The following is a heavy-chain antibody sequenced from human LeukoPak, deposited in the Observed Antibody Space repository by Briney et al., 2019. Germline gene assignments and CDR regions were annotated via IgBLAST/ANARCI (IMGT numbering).Heavy chain of an antibody. CDR2: IGGSGGST. CDR1: GFTFSSYA. V-gene: IGHV3-23*01. Sequence: GGSLRLSCAASGFTFSSYAMSWVRQAPGKGLEWVSGIGGSGGSTYYADSVKGRFTISRDNSKNTLYLQMNSLRAEDTAVYYCAKTTYYDFRSDYPEYYFDYWGQGTLVTVSS. J-gene: IGHJ4*02. CDR3: AKTTYYDFRSDYPEYYFDY. D-gene: IGHD3-3*01.